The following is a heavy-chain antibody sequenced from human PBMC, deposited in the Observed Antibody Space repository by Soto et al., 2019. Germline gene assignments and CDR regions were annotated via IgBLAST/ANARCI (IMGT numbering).Heavy chain of an antibody. Sequence: GGSLRLSCAASGFTFSSYGMHWVRQAPGKGLEWVAVIWYDGSNKYYADSVKGRFTISRDNSKNTLYLQMNSLRAEDTAVYYCARDYSSSWYGYYYYGMAVWGQGTTVTVSS. CDR2: IWYDGSNK. J-gene: IGHJ6*02. CDR1: GFTFSSYG. D-gene: IGHD6-13*01. V-gene: IGHV3-33*01. CDR3: ARDYSSSWYGYYYYGMAV.